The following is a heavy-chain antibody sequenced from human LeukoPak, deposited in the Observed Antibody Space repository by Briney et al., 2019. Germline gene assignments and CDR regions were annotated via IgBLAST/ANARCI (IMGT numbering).Heavy chain of an antibody. Sequence: NTSETLSLTCTVSGGSISSYYWSWIRQPPGKGLEWIGYLHYSGSTNYNPSLKSRVTISVDTSKNQFSLKLSSVTAADTAVYYCAREGNDYGDPTREFDYWGQGTLVTVSS. D-gene: IGHD4-17*01. CDR1: GGSISSYY. CDR3: AREGNDYGDPTREFDY. V-gene: IGHV4-59*01. J-gene: IGHJ4*02. CDR2: LHYSGST.